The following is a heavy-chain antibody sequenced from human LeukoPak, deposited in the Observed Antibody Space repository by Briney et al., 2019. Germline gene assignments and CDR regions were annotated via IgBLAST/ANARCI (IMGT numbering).Heavy chain of an antibody. V-gene: IGHV3-7*04. CDR3: WRGNAGWGY. D-gene: IGHD3-16*01. CDR1: GFTFSDYW. CDR2: INQNGSEK. J-gene: IGHJ4*02. Sequence: GSLRLSCSVSGFTFSDYWMAWVRQAPGKGLEWVANINQNGSEKKYVDSVKGRFTISRDNAKNSVYLQMNSLRDEDTAGVYWWRGNAGWGYWGQGTLVTVSS.